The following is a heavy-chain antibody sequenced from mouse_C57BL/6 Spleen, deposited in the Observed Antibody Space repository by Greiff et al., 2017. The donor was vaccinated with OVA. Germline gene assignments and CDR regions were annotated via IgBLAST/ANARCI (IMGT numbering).Heavy chain of an antibody. Sequence: VKLMESGAELARPGASVKMSCKASGYTFTSYTMHWVKQRPGQGLEWIGYINPSSGYTKYNQKFKDKATLTADTSSSTAYMQLSSLTSEDSAVYYCARMGEDYWGQGTSVTVAS. CDR3: ARMGEDY. CDR2: INPSSGYT. CDR1: GYTFTSYT. V-gene: IGHV1-4*01. J-gene: IGHJ4*01.